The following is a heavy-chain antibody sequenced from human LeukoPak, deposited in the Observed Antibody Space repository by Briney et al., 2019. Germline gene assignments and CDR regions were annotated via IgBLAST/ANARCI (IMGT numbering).Heavy chain of an antibody. V-gene: IGHV1-18*01. J-gene: IGHJ5*02. CDR3: AREFNGDYGRFDP. D-gene: IGHD4-17*01. CDR1: GYTFTSYG. CDR2: ISAYNGNT. Sequence: GESLKISCKASGYTFTSYGISWVGQAPGRGLEWMGWISAYNGNTNYAQKLQGRVTMTTDTSTSTAYMELRSLRSDDTAVYYCAREFNGDYGRFDPWGQGTLVTVSS.